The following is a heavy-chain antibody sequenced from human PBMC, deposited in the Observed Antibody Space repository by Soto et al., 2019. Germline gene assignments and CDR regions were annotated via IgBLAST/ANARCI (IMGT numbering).Heavy chain of an antibody. CDR2: INPNSGGT. CDR1: GYTFTGYY. CDR3: ARDANCSGGSCRRRDGFDP. Sequence: ASVKVSCKASGYTFTGYYMQWVRQAPGQGLEWMGWINPNSGGTNDAQKFQGRVTMTRDTSISTAYMELSRLRSDDTAVYYCARDANCSGGSCRRRDGFDPWGQGTLVTVSS. J-gene: IGHJ5*02. D-gene: IGHD2-15*01. V-gene: IGHV1-2*02.